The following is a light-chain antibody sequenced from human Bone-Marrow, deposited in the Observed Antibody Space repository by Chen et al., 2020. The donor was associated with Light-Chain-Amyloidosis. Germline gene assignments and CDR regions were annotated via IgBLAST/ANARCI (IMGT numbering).Light chain of an antibody. V-gene: IGKV3-20*01. J-gene: IGKJ4*01. CDR1: QTISSNY. CDR2: GSS. Sequence: EIVLTQSPGTXSLSPGEGAKLSCRPSQTISSNYLTWYQQKFGQTPRLLIYGSSSRATGIPDRFTXSGSGXXFTLTINRXEPEDXXMYYCQQYGTSPLTFGGGTKVEIK. CDR3: QQYGTSPLT.